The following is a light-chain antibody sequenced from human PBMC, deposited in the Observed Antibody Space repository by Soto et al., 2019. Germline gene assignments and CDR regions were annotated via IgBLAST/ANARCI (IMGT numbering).Light chain of an antibody. CDR2: GAS. CDR1: QSVSSN. V-gene: IGKV3-15*01. CDR3: QQYNNWPPLT. J-gene: IGKJ4*01. Sequence: EVVMTQSPATLSVSPGERATLSCRASQSVSSNLAWYQKKPGQAPRLLIYGASTRATGIPARFSGSGSGTEFTLTISSLQSVDFAVYYCQQYNNWPPLTFGGGTTVEIK.